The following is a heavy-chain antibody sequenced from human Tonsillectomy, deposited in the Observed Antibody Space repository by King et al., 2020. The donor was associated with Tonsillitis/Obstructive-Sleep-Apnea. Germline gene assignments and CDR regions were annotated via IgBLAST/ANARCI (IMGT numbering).Heavy chain of an antibody. CDR3: ATGGYSSSSYIFDY. CDR1: GGSISSYY. CDR2: IYYSGST. J-gene: IGHJ4*02. V-gene: IGHV4-59*01. Sequence: QLQESGPGLVKPSETLSLTCTVSGGSISSYYWSWIRQPPGKGLEWIGYIYYSGSTNYNPSLKSRVTISVDTSKNQFSLNLSSVTAADTAVYYCATGGYSSSSYIFDYWGQGTLVTVSS. D-gene: IGHD6-6*01.